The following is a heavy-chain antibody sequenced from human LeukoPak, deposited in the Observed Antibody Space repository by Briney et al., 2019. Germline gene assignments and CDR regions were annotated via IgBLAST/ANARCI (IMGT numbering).Heavy chain of an antibody. CDR3: ARIPQHNWFDP. CDR2: IYTSGST. CDR1: GGSISSGSYY. J-gene: IGHJ5*02. V-gene: IGHV4-61*02. Sequence: SSQTLSFTCTVSGGSISSGSYYWSWIRQPAGKGLEWIGRIYTSGSTNYNPSLKSRVTISVDTSKNQFSLKLSSVTAADTAVYYCARIPQHNWFDPWGQGTLVTVSS.